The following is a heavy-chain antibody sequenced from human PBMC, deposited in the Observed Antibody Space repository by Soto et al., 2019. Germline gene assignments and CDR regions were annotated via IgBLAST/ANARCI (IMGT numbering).Heavy chain of an antibody. CDR2: ISGSGGST. CDR1: GFTFSNYA. Sequence: EVQLLESGGGLVQPGGSLRLYCAASGFTFSNYAVTWVRQAPGKGLEWVSTISGSGGSTYYADSVKGRFTISRDNSKNTLYLQMNSLRAEDTAVYYCAKDQGSNWYEIDYWGQGTLVTVSS. J-gene: IGHJ4*02. D-gene: IGHD6-13*01. V-gene: IGHV3-23*01. CDR3: AKDQGSNWYEIDY.